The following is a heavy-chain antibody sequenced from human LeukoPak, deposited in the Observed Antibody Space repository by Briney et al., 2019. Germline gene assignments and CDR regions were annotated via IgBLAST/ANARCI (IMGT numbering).Heavy chain of an antibody. CDR3: ARDRPRAV. J-gene: IGHJ6*02. Sequence: PGGSLRLSCAASGFTFSNYDMHWVRQAAGKGLEWVALISYDGSEEYYVDSVKGRFTISRDNSKNTLYLQMNSLRAEDTAVYYCARDRPRAVWGQGTTVTVSS. CDR1: GFTFSNYD. CDR2: ISYDGSEE. V-gene: IGHV3-30*03.